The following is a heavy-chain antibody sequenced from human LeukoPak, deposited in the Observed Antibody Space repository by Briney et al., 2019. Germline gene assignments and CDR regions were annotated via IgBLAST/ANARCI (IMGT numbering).Heavy chain of an antibody. CDR2: ISGSGGST. J-gene: IGHJ4*02. D-gene: IGHD2-21*01. CDR3: XXXXXXYPIEDYFDY. CDR1: GFTFSSYA. V-gene: IGHV3-23*01. Sequence: GGSLRLSCAASGFTFSSYAMSWVRQAPGKGLEWVSAISGSGGSTYYADSVKGRFTISRDNSENTLYLQMNSLRAEDTAVYYXXXXXXXYPIEDYFDYWGQGTLVTVSS.